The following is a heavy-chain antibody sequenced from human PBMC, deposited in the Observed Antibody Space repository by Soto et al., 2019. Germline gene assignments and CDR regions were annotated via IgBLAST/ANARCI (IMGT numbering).Heavy chain of an antibody. CDR1: GFSLYVSGVG. Sequence: GPTLVNPTQTLTLTCTFSGFSLYVSGVGVGWIRQPPGKALEWLALIYWNDDKNYSPSLKNRVTITKDTSKNQVVLTMTNMDPVDTATYYCAHRPTNDILTGYYSYYFDYWGQGTPVTVSS. CDR2: IYWNDDK. J-gene: IGHJ4*02. D-gene: IGHD3-9*01. V-gene: IGHV2-5*01. CDR3: AHRPTNDILTGYYSYYFDY.